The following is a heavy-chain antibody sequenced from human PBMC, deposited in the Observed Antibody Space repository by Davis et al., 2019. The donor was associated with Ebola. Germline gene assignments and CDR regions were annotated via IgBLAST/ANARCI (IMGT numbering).Heavy chain of an antibody. CDR3: ARGVYQLNH. D-gene: IGHD2-2*01. CDR1: GFTFRTYA. Sequence: GESLKISCTASGFTFRTYAMSWVRQAPGKGLEWVSAISHSGGRTFYADSVKGRFTISRDNSKNTLYLQMNSLRAEDTAVYYCARGVYQLNHWGQGTLVTVSS. J-gene: IGHJ5*02. CDR2: ISHSGGRT. V-gene: IGHV3-23*01.